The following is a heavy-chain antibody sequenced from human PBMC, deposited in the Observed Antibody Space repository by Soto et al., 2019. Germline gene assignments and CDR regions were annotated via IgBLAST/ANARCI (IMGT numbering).Heavy chain of an antibody. J-gene: IGHJ5*02. CDR3: ARGKGVDVLLWFGELDWFDP. D-gene: IGHD3-10*01. CDR2: IYYSGST. Sequence: SETLSLTCTVSGGSISSYYWIWIRQPPGKGLEWIGYIYYSGSTNYNPSLKSRVTISVDTSKNQFSLKLSSVTAADTAVYYCARGKGVDVLLWFGELDWFDPWGQGTLVTV. V-gene: IGHV4-59*01. CDR1: GGSISSYY.